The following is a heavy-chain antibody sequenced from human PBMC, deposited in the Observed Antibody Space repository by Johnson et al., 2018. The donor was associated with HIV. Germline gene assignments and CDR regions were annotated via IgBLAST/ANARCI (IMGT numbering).Heavy chain of an antibody. D-gene: IGHD1-26*01. Sequence: VQLVESGGGLVKPGGSLRLSCAASGFTFSDYYISWIRQAPGKGLEWVANIKQDGSEKYYVDSVRGRFTISRDNAQNSLNLQMNSLRAEDTAVYYCARDSLGVTGGDDAFDIWGQGTTVTVSS. CDR3: ARDSLGVTGGDDAFDI. CDR2: IKQDGSEK. V-gene: IGHV3-7*01. CDR1: GFTFSDYY. J-gene: IGHJ3*02.